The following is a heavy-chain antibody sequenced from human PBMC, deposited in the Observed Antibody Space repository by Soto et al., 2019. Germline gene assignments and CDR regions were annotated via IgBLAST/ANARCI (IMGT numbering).Heavy chain of an antibody. CDR1: GGSISSSSYY. V-gene: IGHV4-39*01. J-gene: IGHJ6*03. CDR2: IYYSGST. CDR3: ASLIDYYYYMDV. Sequence: PSETLSLTCTVSGGSISSSSYYWGWISQPPGKGLEWIGSIYYSGSTYYNPSLKSRVTISVDTSKNQFSPKLSSVTAADTAVYYCASLIDYYYYMDVWGKGTTVTVSS.